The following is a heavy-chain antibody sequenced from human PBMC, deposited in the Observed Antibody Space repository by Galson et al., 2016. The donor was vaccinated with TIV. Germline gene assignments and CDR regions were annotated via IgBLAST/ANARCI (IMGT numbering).Heavy chain of an antibody. J-gene: IGHJ4*02. Sequence: SLRLSCAASGFTSSRFWMTWVRQTSLRGLEWVANINQDGSEKHYVDSVKGRFTISRDNAKNSLYLQMNSLRVEDTAVYFCAGALGDAEDIWGQGTLVTVSS. CDR3: AGALGDAEDI. CDR2: INQDGSEK. V-gene: IGHV3-7*01. CDR1: GFTSSRFW.